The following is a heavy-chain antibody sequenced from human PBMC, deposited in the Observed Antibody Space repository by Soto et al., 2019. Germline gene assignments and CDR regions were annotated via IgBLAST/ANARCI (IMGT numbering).Heavy chain of an antibody. CDR1: GGSFSSLV. V-gene: IGHV1-69*10. CDR3: ARGPAQFDP. CDR2: INPMLGVA. D-gene: IGHD2-2*01. J-gene: IGHJ5*02. Sequence: SVKVSCKASGGSFSSLVISWLRRAPGQGPEWMGGINPMLGVANFAQKFQDRVTITADESTTTAYMELSSLRSEDTAVYYCARGPAQFDPWGQGTLVTVSS.